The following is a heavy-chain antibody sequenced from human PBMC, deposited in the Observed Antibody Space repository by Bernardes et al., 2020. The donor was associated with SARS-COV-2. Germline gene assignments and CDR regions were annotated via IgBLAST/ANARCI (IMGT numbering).Heavy chain of an antibody. Sequence: SETLSLTCAVSGGSISSDDYSWSWIRQAPGQGLEWIVYIYQSGTTYSNPSLKSRVTISLDRSKTHFSLNLRSVSAADTAMYYLARGTTTSRETYFFDAWGEVNLVSVAS. V-gene: IGHV4-30-2*01. CDR2: IYQSGTT. D-gene: IGHD1-1*01. J-gene: IGHJ4*02. CDR1: GGSISSDDYS. CDR3: ARGTTTSRETYFFDA.